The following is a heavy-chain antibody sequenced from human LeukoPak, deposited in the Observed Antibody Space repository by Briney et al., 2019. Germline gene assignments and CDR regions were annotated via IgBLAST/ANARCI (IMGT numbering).Heavy chain of an antibody. Sequence: GGSLRLSCAASGFTFTTYWMSWVRQAPGKGLEWVANIKQDGTEKYYVDSVKGRFTISRDNAKNSLYLQMNSLRAEDTAVYYCARGGAYYYYMDVWGKGTTVTVSS. CDR3: ARGGAYYYYMDV. J-gene: IGHJ6*03. CDR1: GFTFTTYW. D-gene: IGHD4/OR15-4a*01. V-gene: IGHV3-7*01. CDR2: IKQDGTEK.